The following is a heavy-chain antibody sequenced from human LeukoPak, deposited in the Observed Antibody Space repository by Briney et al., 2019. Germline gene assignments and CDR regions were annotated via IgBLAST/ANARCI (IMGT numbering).Heavy chain of an antibody. J-gene: IGHJ4*02. CDR2: IYSSGST. Sequence: SETLSLTCTVSGGSISNIFWSWIRQSPGKGLEWIGYIYSSGSTDYNPSLKSRVTVSVDTSKNQFSLKVNSVTAADTAVYYCARHGPKLVGASTTYFDIWGQGILVTVSS. CDR1: GGSISNIF. V-gene: IGHV4-59*08. D-gene: IGHD1-26*01. CDR3: ARHGPKLVGASTTYFDI.